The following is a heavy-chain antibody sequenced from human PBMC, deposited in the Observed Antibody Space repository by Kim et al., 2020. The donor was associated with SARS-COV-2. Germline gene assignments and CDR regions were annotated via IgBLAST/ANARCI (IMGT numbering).Heavy chain of an antibody. Sequence: IHSGNTNYNPSLKSRVTISLDTSKNQFSLKLSSVTAADTAVYYCARPFDYWGQGTLVTVSS. CDR3: ARPFDY. J-gene: IGHJ4*02. V-gene: IGHV4-34*12. CDR2: IHSGNT.